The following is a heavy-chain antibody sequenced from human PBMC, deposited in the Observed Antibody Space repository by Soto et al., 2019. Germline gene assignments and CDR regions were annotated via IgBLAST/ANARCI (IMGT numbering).Heavy chain of an antibody. CDR2: IYYSGSN. Sequence: QLQLQESGPGLVKPSETLSLTCTVSGGSITSSYYWGWIRQPPGKGLEWIGSIYYSGSNYYNPSLKSRDTISVDTSKKQFSPKRSSVTAADTAVYYCATIPATTMLTDYWGQGTLVPVSS. J-gene: IGHJ4*02. CDR1: GGSITSSYY. D-gene: IGHD2-2*02. CDR3: ATIPATTMLTDY. V-gene: IGHV4-39*01.